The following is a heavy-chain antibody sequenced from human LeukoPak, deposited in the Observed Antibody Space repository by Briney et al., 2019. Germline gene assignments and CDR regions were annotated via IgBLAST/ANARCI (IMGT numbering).Heavy chain of an antibody. Sequence: SETLSLTCTVSGGSISSYYWSWIRQPPGKGLEWIGHIYYSGSTNYNPSLKSRVTISVDTSQNQFSLKLSSGTAADTAVYYCARRSGGSGSYYRDWGQGTLVTVSS. V-gene: IGHV4-59*08. CDR2: IYYSGST. CDR3: ARRSGGSGSYYRD. CDR1: GGSISSYY. D-gene: IGHD3-10*01. J-gene: IGHJ4*02.